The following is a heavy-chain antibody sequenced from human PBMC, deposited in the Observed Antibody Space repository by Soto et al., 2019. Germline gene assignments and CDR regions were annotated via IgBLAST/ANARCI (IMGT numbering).Heavy chain of an antibody. V-gene: IGHV4-39*01. D-gene: IGHD3-16*01. CDR1: GGSISSSSHY. CDR2: MFYSGGT. CDR3: ASSFGGVVAVAFDP. J-gene: IGHJ5*02. Sequence: QLQLQESGPGLVKPSETLSLTCSVSGGSISSSSHYGGWIRQPPGKGLEWIGSMFYSGGTYYNPSLKSRAPISVDTSKTQFPLKLNSLTAADTAVYYCASSFGGVVAVAFDPWGQGTLVTVSS.